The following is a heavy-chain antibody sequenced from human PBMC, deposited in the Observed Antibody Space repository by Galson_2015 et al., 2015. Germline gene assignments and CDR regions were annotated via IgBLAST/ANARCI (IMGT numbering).Heavy chain of an antibody. J-gene: IGHJ6*02. D-gene: IGHD5-18*01. CDR3: ARHVGYSYGTYNYYYGMDV. CDR1: GGSITSSGYY. V-gene: IGHV4-39*01. Sequence: SETLSLTCTVSGGSITSSGYYWGWILQPPGKGLEWIGSFFYSENTSYNPSLKSRVTISADTSKNQFSLKLSSVTAADTAVYYCARHVGYSYGTYNYYYGMDVWGQGTTVTVSS. CDR2: FFYSENT.